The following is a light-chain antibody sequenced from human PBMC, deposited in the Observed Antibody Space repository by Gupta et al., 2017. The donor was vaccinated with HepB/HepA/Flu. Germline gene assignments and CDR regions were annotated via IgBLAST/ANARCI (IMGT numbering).Light chain of an antibody. J-gene: IGLJ3*02. CDR3: EAWDDSLYSTV. Sequence: QSVLTQPPSASGTPGQRVTISCSGSSSNIGINTVNWYQQLPGTAPKLLIYSDNQRPSGVPDRFSGSKSGTSASLAFSGLQSEDEADYYCEAWDDSLYSTVFGGGTKLTVL. CDR1: SSNIGINT. V-gene: IGLV1-44*01. CDR2: SDN.